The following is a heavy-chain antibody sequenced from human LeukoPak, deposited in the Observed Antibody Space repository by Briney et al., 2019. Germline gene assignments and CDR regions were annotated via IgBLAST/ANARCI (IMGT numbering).Heavy chain of an antibody. V-gene: IGHV4-4*07. CDR3: ARVNRGSSSWNCLDY. J-gene: IGHJ4*02. D-gene: IGHD6-13*01. CDR1: GGSISSYY. Sequence: SETLSLTCTVSGGSISSYYWSWIRQPAGKGLEWIGRIYTSGSTNYNPSLKSRVSMSVDTSKNQFSLKLSSVTAADTAVYYCARVNRGSSSWNCLDYWGQGTLVTVSS. CDR2: IYTSGST.